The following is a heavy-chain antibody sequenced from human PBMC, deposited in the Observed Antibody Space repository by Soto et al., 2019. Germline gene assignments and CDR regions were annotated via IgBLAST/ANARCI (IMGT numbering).Heavy chain of an antibody. CDR2: IYYSGST. V-gene: IGHV4-31*03. Sequence: SETLSLTCTVSGGSISSGGYYWSWIRQHPGKGLEWIGYIYYSGSTYYNPSLKSRVTISVDTSKNQFSLKLSSVTAADTAVYYCAREGAAPYYYYGMDVWGQGTTVTVSS. J-gene: IGHJ6*02. CDR1: GGSISSGGYY. D-gene: IGHD6-6*01. CDR3: AREGAAPYYYYGMDV.